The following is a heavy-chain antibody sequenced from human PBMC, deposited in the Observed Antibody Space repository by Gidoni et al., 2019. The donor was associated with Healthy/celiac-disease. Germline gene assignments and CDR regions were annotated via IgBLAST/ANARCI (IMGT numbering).Heavy chain of an antibody. CDR2: INHSGST. CDR1: GGSFSGYY. Sequence: QVQLQQWGAGLLKPSETLSLTCAVYGGSFSGYYWSWIRQPPGKGLEWIGEINHSGSTNYTPSLKSRVTISVDTSKNQFSLKLSSVTAADTAVYYCARGRVRRYCSGGSCYRGPFDYWGQGTLVTVSS. V-gene: IGHV4-34*01. J-gene: IGHJ4*02. D-gene: IGHD2-15*01. CDR3: ARGRVRRYCSGGSCYRGPFDY.